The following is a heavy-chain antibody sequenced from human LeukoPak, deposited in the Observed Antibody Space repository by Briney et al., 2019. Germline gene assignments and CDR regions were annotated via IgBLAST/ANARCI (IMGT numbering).Heavy chain of an antibody. CDR3: ASGSRSYRTPYYYMDV. V-gene: IGHV3-53*01. D-gene: IGHD3-10*01. J-gene: IGHJ6*03. CDR2: MYSCDSP. CDR1: GFTVSINY. Sequence: SGESLTLACVASGFTVSINYMSWVRQAPGKGRGWVSFMYSCDSPYYADSVKARFTISRNNSKNTLYRQRNSRSGEDRPVYYCASGSRSYRTPYYYMDVWGTGTTVTVSS.